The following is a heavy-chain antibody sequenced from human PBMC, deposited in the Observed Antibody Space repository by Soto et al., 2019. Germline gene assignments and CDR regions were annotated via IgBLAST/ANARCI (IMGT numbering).Heavy chain of an antibody. CDR1: GFTFTSSA. CDR3: AAGFGELLYYYYGMDV. Sequence: QMQLVQSGPEVKKPGTSVKVSCKASGFTFTSSAVQWVRQARGQRLEWIGWIVVGSGNTNYAQKFQERVTITRDMSTSKAYKELSSLRSEDTAVYYCAAGFGELLYYYYGMDVWGQGTTVTVSS. V-gene: IGHV1-58*01. CDR2: IVVGSGNT. J-gene: IGHJ6*02. D-gene: IGHD3-10*01.